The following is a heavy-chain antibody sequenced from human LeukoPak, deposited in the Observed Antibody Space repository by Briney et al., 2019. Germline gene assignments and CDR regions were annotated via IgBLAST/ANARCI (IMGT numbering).Heavy chain of an antibody. CDR3: ARSRDSYSYGMGGY. D-gene: IGHD5-18*01. V-gene: IGHV1-18*01. CDR2: ISAYNGNT. CDR1: GYTFTSYG. Sequence: ASVKVSCKASGYTFTSYGISWVRQAPGQGLEWMGWISAYNGNTNYAQKLQGRVTMTTDTSTSTTYMELRSLRSDDTAVYYCARSRDSYSYGMGGYWGQGTLVTVSS. J-gene: IGHJ4*02.